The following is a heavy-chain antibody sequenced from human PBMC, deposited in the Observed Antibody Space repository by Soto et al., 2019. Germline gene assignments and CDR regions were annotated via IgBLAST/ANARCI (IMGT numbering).Heavy chain of an antibody. D-gene: IGHD6-19*01. CDR1: GGSISSSNW. Sequence: SETLSLTCAVSGGSISSSNWWSWVRQPPGKGLEWIGEIYHSGSTNYNPSLKSRVTISVDTSKNQFSLKLSSVTAADTAVYYCARGGGWYQRSAFDIWGQGTMVTVSS. CDR2: IYHSGST. J-gene: IGHJ3*02. V-gene: IGHV4-4*02. CDR3: ARGGGWYQRSAFDI.